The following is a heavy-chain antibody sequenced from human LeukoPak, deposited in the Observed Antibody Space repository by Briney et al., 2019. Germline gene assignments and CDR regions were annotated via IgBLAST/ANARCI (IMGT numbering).Heavy chain of an antibody. CDR2: ISSSSSYI. Sequence: PGGSLRLSCAASGFTFSSYSMNWVRQAPGKGLEWVSSISSSSSYIYYADSVKGRFTISRDNAKNSLYLQMNSLRAEDTAVYYCARVIAPQDYYDSSLNFDYWGQGTLVTVSS. CDR1: GFTFSSYS. D-gene: IGHD3-22*01. V-gene: IGHV3-21*01. CDR3: ARVIAPQDYYDSSLNFDY. J-gene: IGHJ4*02.